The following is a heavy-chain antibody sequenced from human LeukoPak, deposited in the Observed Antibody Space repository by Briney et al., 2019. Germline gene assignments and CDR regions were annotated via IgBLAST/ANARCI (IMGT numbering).Heavy chain of an antibody. D-gene: IGHD6-13*01. CDR2: INQDGTEK. V-gene: IGHV3-7*03. CDR1: GFTFSSYW. CDR3: ARGPLIAAAGTW. Sequence: GRSLRLSCAASGFTFSSYWMSWVRQAPGEGLEWVAKINQDGTEKAYVDSVRGRFTISRGNAKNSLFLQMNSLRAEDTAVYYCARGPLIAAAGTWWGQGTLVTVSS. J-gene: IGHJ4*02.